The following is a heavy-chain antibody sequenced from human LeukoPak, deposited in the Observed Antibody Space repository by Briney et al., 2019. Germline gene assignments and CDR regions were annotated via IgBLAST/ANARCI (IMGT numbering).Heavy chain of an antibody. CDR3: ASSIAYCGGDCYSGAFDI. J-gene: IGHJ3*02. CDR2: IYYSGST. V-gene: IGHV4-59*01. Sequence: SETLSLTCTVSGGSISSYYWSWIRQPPGKGLEWIGYIYYSGSTNYNPSLKSRVTISVDTCKNQFSLKLSSVTAADTDVYYCASSIAYCGGDCYSGAFDIWGQGTMVTVSS. D-gene: IGHD2-21*02. CDR1: GGSISSYY.